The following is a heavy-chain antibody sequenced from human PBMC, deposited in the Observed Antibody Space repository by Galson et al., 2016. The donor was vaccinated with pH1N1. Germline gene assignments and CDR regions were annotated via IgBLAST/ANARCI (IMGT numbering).Heavy chain of an antibody. D-gene: IGHD3-10*01. J-gene: IGHJ6*02. CDR1: GGTFSNYV. CDR3: ASDSKGYYGSGTSIQDHFYYGMDV. V-gene: IGHV1-69*06. CDR2: IIPIFGTT. Sequence: SVKVSCKASGGTFSNYVISWVRQAPGQGLEWMGGIIPIFGTTDYAQKFQGRVTITADKTTSTGNMELISLRSEATDVYFCASDSKGYYGSGTSIQDHFYYGMDVWGQGTTVTVSS.